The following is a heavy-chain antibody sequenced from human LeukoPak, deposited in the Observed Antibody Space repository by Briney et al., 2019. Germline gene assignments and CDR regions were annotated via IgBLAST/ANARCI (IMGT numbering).Heavy chain of an antibody. CDR3: ARAKCSGGSCFDRGMDV. Sequence: PSETLSLTCTVSGGSISSYYWSWIRQPPGKGLEWIGYIYYSGSTNYNPSLKSRVTISVDTSKNQFSLKLSSVTAADTAVYYCARAKCSGGSCFDRGMDVWGQGTTVTVSS. D-gene: IGHD2-15*01. CDR1: GGSISSYY. V-gene: IGHV4-59*01. CDR2: IYYSGST. J-gene: IGHJ6*02.